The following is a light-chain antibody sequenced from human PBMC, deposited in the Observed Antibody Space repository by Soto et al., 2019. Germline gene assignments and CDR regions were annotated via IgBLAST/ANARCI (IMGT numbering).Light chain of an antibody. CDR3: QDSYSSPWT. Sequence: DIQMTQSPSSLSASVGDRVTITCRASQSIDDYLNWYQQKPGKAPKLLIYAAATLQRGVPSRFSGSGSVTDFTLTISSLQPEDFATYYCQDSYSSPWTFGQGTKVDIK. CDR1: QSIDDY. CDR2: AAA. V-gene: IGKV1-39*01. J-gene: IGKJ1*01.